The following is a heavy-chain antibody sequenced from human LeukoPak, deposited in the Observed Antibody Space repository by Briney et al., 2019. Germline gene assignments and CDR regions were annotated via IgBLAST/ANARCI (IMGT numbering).Heavy chain of an antibody. CDR3: AKDFYDSSGYRFRGSAFDI. Sequence: GGSLRLSCAASGFTFSSYAMSWVRQAPGKGLEWVSAISGSGGSTYYADSVKGRFTISRDNSKNTLYLQMNSLRAEDTAVYYCAKDFYDSSGYRFRGSAFDIWGQGTMVTVSS. CDR1: GFTFSSYA. J-gene: IGHJ3*02. V-gene: IGHV3-23*01. D-gene: IGHD3-22*01. CDR2: ISGSGGST.